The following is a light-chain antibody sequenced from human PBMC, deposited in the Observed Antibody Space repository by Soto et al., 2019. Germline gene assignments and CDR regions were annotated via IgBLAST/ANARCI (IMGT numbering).Light chain of an antibody. Sequence: DIQMPQSPSSLSGSVGDSVTITCQASHDISNNLNWYQQKPGKAPKLLIYDASNLEIGVPSRFSGSGSGTDFTFTISSLQPEDIATYYCQHYEYPITFGQGTRLEIK. J-gene: IGKJ5*01. CDR1: HDISNN. CDR2: DAS. CDR3: QHYEYPIT. V-gene: IGKV1-33*01.